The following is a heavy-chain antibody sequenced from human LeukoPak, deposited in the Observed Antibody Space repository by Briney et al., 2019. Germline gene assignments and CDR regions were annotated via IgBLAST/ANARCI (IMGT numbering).Heavy chain of an antibody. CDR3: AHKQGGRIAAAGTSDAFDI. J-gene: IGHJ3*02. D-gene: IGHD6-13*01. Sequence: SVKVSCKASGGTFSSYAISWVRQAPGQGLVWMGGIIPIFGTANYAQKFQGRVTITTDESTSTAYMELSSLRSEDTAVYYCAHKQGGRIAAAGTSDAFDIWGQGTMVTVSS. CDR1: GGTFSSYA. CDR2: IIPIFGTA. V-gene: IGHV1-69*05.